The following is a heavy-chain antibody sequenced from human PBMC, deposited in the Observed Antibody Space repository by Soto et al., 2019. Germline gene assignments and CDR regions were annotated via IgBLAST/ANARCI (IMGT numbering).Heavy chain of an antibody. Sequence: QVQLQQWGAGLLKPSETLSLTCAVYGGSFSGYYWSWIRQPPGKGLEWIGEINHSGSTNYNPSLKSRVNIAVDTSKNQFSLKLSSVTAADTAVYYCARESKLRWFGEFPRYYYYGMDVWGQGTTVTVSS. J-gene: IGHJ6*02. CDR3: ARESKLRWFGEFPRYYYYGMDV. D-gene: IGHD3-10*01. CDR2: INHSGST. V-gene: IGHV4-34*01. CDR1: GGSFSGYY.